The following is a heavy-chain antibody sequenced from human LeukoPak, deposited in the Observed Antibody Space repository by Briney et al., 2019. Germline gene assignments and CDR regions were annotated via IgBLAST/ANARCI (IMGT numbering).Heavy chain of an antibody. V-gene: IGHV3-11*04. J-gene: IGHJ4*02. Sequence: GGSLRLSCAASGFTFSDYYMSWIRQAPGKGLEWVSYISSSGSTIYYADSVKGRFTISRDNSKNTLYLQMNSLRAEDTAVYYCARGYYDFWSGYYTFFDYWGQGTLVTVSS. CDR1: GFTFSDYY. D-gene: IGHD3-3*01. CDR2: ISSSGSTI. CDR3: ARGYYDFWSGYYTFFDY.